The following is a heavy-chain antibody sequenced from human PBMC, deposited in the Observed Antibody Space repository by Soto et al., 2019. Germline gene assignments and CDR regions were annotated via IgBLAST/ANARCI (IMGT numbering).Heavy chain of an antibody. Sequence: EVQLVESGGGLVQPGGSLRLSCAASGFTFNSYWMHWVRQVPGKGLVWVSRISNDASTTNYADSVKGRFTISRDNAKNTLYLQMNSLRVEDTAVYYCAKDEGRRSPEYFLHWGQGTLVTVSS. J-gene: IGHJ1*01. CDR2: ISNDASTT. V-gene: IGHV3-74*01. D-gene: IGHD1-26*01. CDR1: GFTFNSYW. CDR3: AKDEGRRSPEYFLH.